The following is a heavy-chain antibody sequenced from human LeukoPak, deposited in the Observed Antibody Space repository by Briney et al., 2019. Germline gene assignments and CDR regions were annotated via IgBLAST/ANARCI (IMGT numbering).Heavy chain of an antibody. Sequence: PGGSLRLSCTASGFTFGDYAMSWFRQAPGKGLEWVGFIRSKAYGGTTEYAASVKGRFTISRDDSKSIAYLQMSSLKTEDTAVYYCTRSIAVAGNFDYWGQGTLATVSS. V-gene: IGHV3-49*03. CDR2: IRSKAYGGTT. CDR3: TRSIAVAGNFDY. J-gene: IGHJ4*02. CDR1: GFTFGDYA. D-gene: IGHD6-19*01.